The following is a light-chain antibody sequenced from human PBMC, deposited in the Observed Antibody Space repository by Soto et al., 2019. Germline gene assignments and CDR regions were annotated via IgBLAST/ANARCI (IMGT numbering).Light chain of an antibody. Sequence: QSVLTQPASVSGSPGQSITISCTGTSSDVGGYNFVSWYQQQSGKAPKLMIHEVSNRPSGVSNRFSGSKSGNTASLTISGLQAEDEADYYCSSFTRSRAYVFGRGTKVTVL. CDR3: SSFTRSRAYV. J-gene: IGLJ1*01. CDR2: EVS. V-gene: IGLV2-14*01. CDR1: SSDVGGYNF.